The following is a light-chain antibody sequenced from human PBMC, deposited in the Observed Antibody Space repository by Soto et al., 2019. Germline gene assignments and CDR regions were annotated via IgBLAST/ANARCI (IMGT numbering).Light chain of an antibody. CDR1: SSDVGAYNV. CDR2: YVS. V-gene: IGLV2-11*01. J-gene: IGLJ3*02. Sequence: QSALTQPRSVSGSPGQSVTISCTGTSSDVGAYNVVSWYQQRPGEAPKLIIYYVSQRPSGVPVRFSASKSGNTASLTISGLQDDDEADYYCCSRGASFNWVFGGGTKVTVL. CDR3: CSRGASFNWV.